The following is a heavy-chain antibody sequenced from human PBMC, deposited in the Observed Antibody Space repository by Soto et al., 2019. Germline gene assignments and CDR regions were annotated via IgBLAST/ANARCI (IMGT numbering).Heavy chain of an antibody. CDR1: GCTFISYF. V-gene: IGHV3-30*03. CDR3: ARDQDDSSDAFDI. D-gene: IGHD3-3*01. Sequence: GGSMRLSCAASGCTFISYFMHWVGQAPGKGLEWVAVISYDGSNKYYVDSVKGRFTISRDNAKNSLYLQMNSLRAEDTAVYYCARDQDDSSDAFDIWGQGTMVTVSS. CDR2: ISYDGSNK. J-gene: IGHJ3*02.